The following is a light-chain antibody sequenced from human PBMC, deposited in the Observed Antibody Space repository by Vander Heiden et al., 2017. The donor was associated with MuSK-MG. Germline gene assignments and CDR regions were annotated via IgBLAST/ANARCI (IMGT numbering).Light chain of an antibody. CDR3: QYFDRSLSGAV. V-gene: IGLV1-40*01. CDR1: SSNIGAGYA. J-gene: IGLJ3*02. Sequence: QSVLTQPPSVSGAPGQRVTISCTGSSSNIGAGYAVYWYQRLPGTATKVLSEGNNNRPPGVPDRFSCYKSGTYASPDINGLQAEDEADDYCQYFDRSLSGAVFGGGTKLTVL. CDR2: GNN.